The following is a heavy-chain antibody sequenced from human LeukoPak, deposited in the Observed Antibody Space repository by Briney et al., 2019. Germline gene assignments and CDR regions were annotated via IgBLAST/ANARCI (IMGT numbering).Heavy chain of an antibody. CDR1: GYTFTSYG. Sequence: ASVKVSCKASGYTFTSYGVSWVRQAPGQRLEGMGWISAYNGNTHYAQKLQGRVTMTTDTSTNTAYMEVRSLRSDDTAVYFCARGAEFDWFDPWGQGTLVTVSS. D-gene: IGHD3-16*01. CDR2: ISAYNGNT. CDR3: ARGAEFDWFDP. V-gene: IGHV1-18*01. J-gene: IGHJ5*02.